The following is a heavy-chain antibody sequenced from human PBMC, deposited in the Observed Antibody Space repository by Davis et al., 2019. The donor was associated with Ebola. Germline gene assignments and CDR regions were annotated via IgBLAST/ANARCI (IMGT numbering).Heavy chain of an antibody. J-gene: IGHJ3*02. V-gene: IGHV5-51*01. Sequence: GESLKISCKDSGNSFTSHWIGWVRQMPGKGLEWMGIIYTGDSDTRYSPSFRGQVTISADKSTKTAFLVWTGLKASDTAMYYCASLRRTITGMDDAFDILGQGTMVTVSS. D-gene: IGHD2-8*02. CDR2: IYTGDSDT. CDR3: ASLRRTITGMDDAFDI. CDR1: GNSFTSHW.